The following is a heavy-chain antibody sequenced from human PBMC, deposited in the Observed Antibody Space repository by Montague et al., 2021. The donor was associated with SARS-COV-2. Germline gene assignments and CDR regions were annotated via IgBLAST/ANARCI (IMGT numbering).Heavy chain of an antibody. V-gene: IGHV3-33*01. CDR3: ARDGHYYDSSGYYYAPYYYYGMDV. CDR1: GFTFSSYG. D-gene: IGHD3-22*01. Sequence: SPRLSCAASGFTFSSYGMHWVRQAPGKGLGWVAVIWYDGSNKYYADSVKGRFTISRDNSKNTLYLQMNSLRAEDTAVYYCARDGHYYDSSGYYYAPYYYYGMDVWGQGTTVTVSS. CDR2: IWYDGSNK. J-gene: IGHJ6*02.